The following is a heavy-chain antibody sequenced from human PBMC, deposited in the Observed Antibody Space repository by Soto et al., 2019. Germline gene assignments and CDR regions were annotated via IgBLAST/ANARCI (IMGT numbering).Heavy chain of an antibody. V-gene: IGHV4-38-2*01. Sequence: SETLSLTCGVSDSSINSNYYWLWIRQPPGKGLEWIGAIHHSGTTYYTPSLKSRVTISMDMSKNHFSLRLTSVTAADTAVYYCARGLYGGSFDYWDRRTRVTVSS. CDR1: DSSINSNYY. J-gene: IGHJ4*02. CDR3: ARGLYGGSFDY. D-gene: IGHD2-15*01. CDR2: IHHSGTT.